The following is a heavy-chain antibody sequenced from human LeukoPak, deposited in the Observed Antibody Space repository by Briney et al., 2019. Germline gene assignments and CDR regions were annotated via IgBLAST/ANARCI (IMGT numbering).Heavy chain of an antibody. V-gene: IGHV3-33*01. CDR3: ARDRRGTFDY. D-gene: IGHD1-1*01. Sequence: GALRLSCAASGFTFSSYGMHWVRQAPGKGLEWVAVIWYDGSNKYYADSVKGRFTISRDNSKSTLYLQMNSLRAEDTAVYYCARDRRGTFDYWGQGTLVTVSS. CDR1: GFTFSSYG. J-gene: IGHJ4*02. CDR2: IWYDGSNK.